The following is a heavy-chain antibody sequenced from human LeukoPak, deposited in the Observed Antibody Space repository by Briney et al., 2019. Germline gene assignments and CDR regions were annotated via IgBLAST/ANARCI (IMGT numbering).Heavy chain of an antibody. CDR2: ISTSGSYI. V-gene: IGHV3-21*01. D-gene: IGHD6-19*01. CDR3: ARVGIAVAGTGTWFDP. J-gene: IGHJ5*02. Sequence: GGSLRLSCAASGFTLSSYAMSWVRQAPGKGLEWVSSISTSGSYIYYTDSVKGRFTISRDNAKNSLYLQMNSLRAEDTALYYCARVGIAVAGTGTWFDPWGQGTLVTVSS. CDR1: GFTLSSYA.